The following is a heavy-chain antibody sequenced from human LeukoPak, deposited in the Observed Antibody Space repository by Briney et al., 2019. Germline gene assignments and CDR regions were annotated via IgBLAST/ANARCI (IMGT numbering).Heavy chain of an antibody. J-gene: IGHJ4*02. CDR3: ARDFDRYYFDY. Sequence: AGGSLRLSCSASGFTFSSYEMNSVRQAPGKGLEWVSYISSSGSTIYYADSVKGRFTISRDNAKNSLYLQMNSLRAEDTAMYYCARDFDRYYFDYWGQGTLVTVSS. V-gene: IGHV3-48*03. CDR1: GFTFSSYE. CDR2: ISSSGSTI. D-gene: IGHD3-9*01.